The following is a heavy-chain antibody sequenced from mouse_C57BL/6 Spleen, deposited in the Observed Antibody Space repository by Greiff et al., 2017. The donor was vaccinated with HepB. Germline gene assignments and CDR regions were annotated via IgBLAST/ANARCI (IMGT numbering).Heavy chain of an antibody. CDR3: ARGGPLYFDV. CDR1: GYTFTSYW. V-gene: IGHV1-50*01. J-gene: IGHJ1*03. CDR2: IDPSDSYT. Sequence: QVQLQQPGAELVKPGASVKLSCKASGYTFTSYWMQWVKQRPGQGLEWIGEIDPSDSYTNYNQKFKGKATLTVDTSSSTAYMQLSSLTSEDSAVYYCARGGPLYFDVWGTGTTVTVSS. D-gene: IGHD6-1*01.